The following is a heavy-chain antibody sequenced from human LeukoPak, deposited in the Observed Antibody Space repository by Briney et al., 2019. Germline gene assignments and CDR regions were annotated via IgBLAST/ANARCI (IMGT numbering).Heavy chain of an antibody. J-gene: IGHJ4*02. CDR3: ARNGASQGSYLLDY. CDR1: GGTFSSYA. D-gene: IGHD2-8*01. V-gene: IGHV1-69*13. CDR2: IIPIFGTA. Sequence: ASVRVSCKASGGTFSSYAISWVRQAPGQGLEWMGGIIPIFGTANYAQKFQGRVTITADESTSTAYMELSSLRSEDTAVYYCARNGASQGSYLLDYWGQGTLVTVSS.